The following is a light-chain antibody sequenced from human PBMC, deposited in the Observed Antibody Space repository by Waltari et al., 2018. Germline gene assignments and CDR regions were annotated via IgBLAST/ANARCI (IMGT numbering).Light chain of an antibody. CDR3: QQYRNLPLT. J-gene: IGKJ4*01. CDR1: QEIAND. Sequence: DIQITQSPSSLSASVGDRVTITCQASQEIANDLREYHQKPGKAPKLLIYDASNLEAGVPSRFSGSGSETDYTFTISTLQPEDIGTFYCQQYRNLPLTFGGGTKVEIK. V-gene: IGKV1-33*01. CDR2: DAS.